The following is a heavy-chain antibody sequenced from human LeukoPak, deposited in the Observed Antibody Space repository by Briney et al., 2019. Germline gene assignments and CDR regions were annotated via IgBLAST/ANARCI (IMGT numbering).Heavy chain of an antibody. D-gene: IGHD4-23*01. Sequence: SETLSLTCTVSGGSISSYYWSWIRQPPGKGLEWIGYIYYSGSTNYNPSLKSRVTISVDTSKNQFSLNLRPVTAADTAVYYCARYGGNAHDYWGQGTLVTVSS. CDR1: GGSISSYY. J-gene: IGHJ4*02. CDR3: ARYGGNAHDY. V-gene: IGHV4-59*01. CDR2: IYYSGST.